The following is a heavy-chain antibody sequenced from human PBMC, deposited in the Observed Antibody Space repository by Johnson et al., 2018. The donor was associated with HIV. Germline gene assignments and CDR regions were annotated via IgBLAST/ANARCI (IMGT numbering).Heavy chain of an antibody. CDR2: IGTAGDT. CDR1: GFTFSSYD. J-gene: IGHJ3*02. Sequence: VQLVESGGGLVQPGGSLRLSCAASGFTFSSYDMHWVRQTTGKGLEWVSAIGTAGDTYYPSSVKVRFTISRENAKNSLYLHMNSLRVEDTAVYYCARDSTPRGADYVDYGFDIWGQGTMVAVSS. CDR3: ARDSTPRGADYVDYGFDI. D-gene: IGHD4-17*01. V-gene: IGHV3-13*01.